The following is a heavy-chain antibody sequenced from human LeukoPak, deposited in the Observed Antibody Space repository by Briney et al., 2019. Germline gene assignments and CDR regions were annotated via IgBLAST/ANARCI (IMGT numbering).Heavy chain of an antibody. CDR1: GFTFSSYW. Sequence: GGSLRLSCAASGFTFSSYWMHWVRQAPGKGLVWVSRINSDGSSTSYADSVKGRFTISRDNAKNTLYLQMSSLRAEDTAVYYCAKVITMTKRGYDAFDIWGQGTMVTVSS. V-gene: IGHV3-74*01. J-gene: IGHJ3*02. CDR3: AKVITMTKRGYDAFDI. D-gene: IGHD3-22*01. CDR2: INSDGSST.